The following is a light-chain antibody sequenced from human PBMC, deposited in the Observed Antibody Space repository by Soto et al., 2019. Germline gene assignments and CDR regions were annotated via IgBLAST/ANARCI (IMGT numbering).Light chain of an antibody. Sequence: ETVMTQSPATLSVSPGERATLSCRASQSVDSHLAWYRQKPGQAPRLLIYGASTRATGIPARFSGSGSGTEFTLTISSLQSEDFAVYYCQQYSNWPPITFSQGTRLEVK. CDR3: QQYSNWPPIT. CDR2: GAS. V-gene: IGKV3-15*01. CDR1: QSVDSH. J-gene: IGKJ5*01.